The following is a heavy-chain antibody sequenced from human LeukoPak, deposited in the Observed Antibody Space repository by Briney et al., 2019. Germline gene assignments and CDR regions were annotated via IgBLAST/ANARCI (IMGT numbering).Heavy chain of an antibody. Sequence: PGGSLRLSCAVSGFTFSGSAMHWVRQASGKGLEWVGRIRSKANSYATAYAASVKGKFTISRDDSKNTAYLQMNSLKAEDTAVYYCTRSTSDSSSSRFDYWGQGTRVTVSS. CDR3: TRSTSDSSSSRFDY. CDR2: IRSKANSYAT. V-gene: IGHV3-73*01. D-gene: IGHD3-22*01. CDR1: GFTFSGSA. J-gene: IGHJ4*02.